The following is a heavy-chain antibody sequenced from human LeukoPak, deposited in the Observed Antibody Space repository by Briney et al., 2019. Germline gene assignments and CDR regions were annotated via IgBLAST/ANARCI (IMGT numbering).Heavy chain of an antibody. CDR2: INHSGST. CDR3: ASSRWLKA. D-gene: IGHD5-24*01. CDR1: GGSISSSSYY. Sequence: SETLSLTCTVSGGSISSSSYYWGWIRQPPGKGLEWIGEINHSGSTNYNPSLKSRVTISVDTSKNQFSLKLSSVTAADTAVYYCASSRWLKAWGQGTLVTVSS. V-gene: IGHV4-39*07. J-gene: IGHJ5*02.